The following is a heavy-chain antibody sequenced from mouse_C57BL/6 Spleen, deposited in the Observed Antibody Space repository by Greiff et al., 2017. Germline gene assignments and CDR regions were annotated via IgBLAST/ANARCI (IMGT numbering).Heavy chain of an antibody. CDR2: IYPGSGST. CDR3: ARGSDWYAMDY. Sequence: VQLQQSGAELVKPGASVKMSCKASGYTFTSYWITWVKQRPGQGLEWIGDIYPGSGSTNYNEKFKSKATLTVDTSSSTAYMQLSSLTSEDSAVYYCARGSDWYAMDYWGQGTSVTVSS. J-gene: IGHJ4*01. V-gene: IGHV1-55*01. CDR1: GYTFTSYW. D-gene: IGHD4-1*01.